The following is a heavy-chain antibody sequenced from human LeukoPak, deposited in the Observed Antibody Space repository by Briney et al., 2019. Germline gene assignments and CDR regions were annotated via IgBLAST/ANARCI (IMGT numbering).Heavy chain of an antibody. Sequence: GGSLRLSCAVSGFTVSNNYMSWVRQAPGKGLEWVSVIYILGSAYYADSVKGRFTISRDNSKNTLYLQMNSLRAEDTGVYYCAGGHVASWIPGEWGQGTLVTVSS. CDR2: IYILGSA. D-gene: IGHD5-18*01. J-gene: IGHJ4*02. CDR3: AGGHVASWIPGE. CDR1: GFTVSNNY. V-gene: IGHV3-66*01.